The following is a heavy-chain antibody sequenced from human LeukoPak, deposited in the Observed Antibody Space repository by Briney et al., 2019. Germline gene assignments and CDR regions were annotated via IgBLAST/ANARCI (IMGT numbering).Heavy chain of an antibody. V-gene: IGHV3-23*01. CDR3: AKDCNGGNCYIDY. CDR2: TSGSGVNS. D-gene: IGHD2-15*01. Sequence: PGGSLRLSCAASGFTLRSYDMSWVRQAPGKGLEWVAATSGSGVNSYYADSVRGRFTISRDNSQNTLYLQMDSLRAEDTALYYCAKDCNGGNCYIDYWGQGTLVTVAS. J-gene: IGHJ4*02. CDR1: GFTLRSYD.